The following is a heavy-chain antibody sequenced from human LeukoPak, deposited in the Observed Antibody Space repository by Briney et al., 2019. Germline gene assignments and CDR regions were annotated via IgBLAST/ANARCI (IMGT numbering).Heavy chain of an antibody. CDR2: IYPGDSDT. J-gene: IGHJ3*02. V-gene: IGHV5-51*01. CDR1: GYSFTSYW. D-gene: IGHD3-22*01. Sequence: GESLKISCKGSGYSFTSYWIGWVRQMPGKGLEWMGIIYPGDSDTRYSPSFQGQVTISADKSISTAYLQWSSLKASDTAMYYCARRTYYYDSSGYRYAFDIWSQGTMVTVSS. CDR3: ARRTYYYDSSGYRYAFDI.